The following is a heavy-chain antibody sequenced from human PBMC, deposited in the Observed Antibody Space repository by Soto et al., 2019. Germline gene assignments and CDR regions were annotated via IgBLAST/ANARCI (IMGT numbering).Heavy chain of an antibody. V-gene: IGHV3-23*01. CDR3: AKATATGGGAFDI. CDR1: GFTCNSYD. D-gene: IGHD2-8*02. CDR2: ILVGGST. Sequence: GGSLRLSCAASGFTCNSYDMSWVRQAPGKGLEWVSSILVGGSTHYPDSVKGRFTISRDNSKNTAFLQMNSLTAGDTAVYYCAKATATGGGAFDICGQGTVVTVS. J-gene: IGHJ3*02.